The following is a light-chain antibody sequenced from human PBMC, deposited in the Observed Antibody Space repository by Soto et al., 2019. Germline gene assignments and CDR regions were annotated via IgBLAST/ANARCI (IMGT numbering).Light chain of an antibody. CDR1: SSNIGNNY. J-gene: IGLJ2*01. V-gene: IGLV1-51*01. Sequence: QSVWTQPPSVSAAPGQKVTISCSGSSSNIGNNYVSWYQHLPGTAPKLLIYDNNKRPSGIPDRFSGTKSGTSATLGITGLQTGDEAHYYCATWDSSLIAGVFGGGTKVTVL. CDR2: DNN. CDR3: ATWDSSLIAGV.